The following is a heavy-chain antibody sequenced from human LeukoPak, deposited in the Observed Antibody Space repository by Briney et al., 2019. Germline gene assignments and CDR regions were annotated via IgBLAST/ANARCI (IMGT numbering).Heavy chain of an antibody. CDR2: INHSGST. CDR1: GGSFSGYY. CDR3: ARRGYCSGGICSTWASWIQLWVIDY. Sequence: SETLSLTCAVYGGSFSGYYWSWIRQPPGKGLEWIGEINHSGSTNYNPSLKSRVTISVDTSKNQFSLKLSSVTAADTAVYYCARRGYCSGGICSTWASWIQLWVIDYWGQGTLVTVSS. D-gene: IGHD2-15*01. V-gene: IGHV4-34*01. J-gene: IGHJ4*02.